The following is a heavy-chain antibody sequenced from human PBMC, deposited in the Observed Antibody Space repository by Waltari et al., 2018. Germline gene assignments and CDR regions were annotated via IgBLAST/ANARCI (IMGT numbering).Heavy chain of an antibody. CDR2: INPNIGAT. Sequence: QVQLVQSGAEVKKPGASVKVSCKASGYSFTTYYIHWVRQAPGQGLEWMGRINPNIGATNYAQRFQGRVTLTRDTAINTAYMELRGLRFDDTAVYFCARDPSWYFYMDIWGKGTAVTVSS. J-gene: IGHJ6*03. CDR1: GYSFTTYY. CDR3: ARDPSWYFYMDI. V-gene: IGHV1-2*06.